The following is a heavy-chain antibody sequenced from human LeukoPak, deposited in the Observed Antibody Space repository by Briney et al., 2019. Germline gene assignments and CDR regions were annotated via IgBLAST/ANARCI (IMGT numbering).Heavy chain of an antibody. CDR2: VSGNGDRV. CDR1: GFIFSNYG. J-gene: IGHJ3*02. D-gene: IGHD3-10*01. Sequence: GGSLRLSCAASGFIFSNYGIHWVRQAPGKGLEYVSSVSGNGDRVYYANSVRGRFTISRDNSKNTLFLQMDSLRPDDMAIYYCARWSGGLKAFDIWGQGTTVTVSS. CDR3: ARWSGGLKAFDI. V-gene: IGHV3-64*01.